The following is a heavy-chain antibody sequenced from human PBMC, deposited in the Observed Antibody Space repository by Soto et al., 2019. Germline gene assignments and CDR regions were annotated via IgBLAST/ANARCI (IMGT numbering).Heavy chain of an antibody. CDR3: ARDQDERIAAAGHYNWFDP. Sequence: SETLSLTCTVSGDSISSGGYYWSWIRQHPGKGLEWIGYIYSNGCTYYNPSLESRVTISLDTSKNQFSLKLSSVTAADTAVYYCARDQDERIAAAGHYNWFDPWGQGTLVTVSS. D-gene: IGHD6-13*01. V-gene: IGHV4-31*03. CDR1: GDSISSGGYY. CDR2: IYSNGCT. J-gene: IGHJ5*02.